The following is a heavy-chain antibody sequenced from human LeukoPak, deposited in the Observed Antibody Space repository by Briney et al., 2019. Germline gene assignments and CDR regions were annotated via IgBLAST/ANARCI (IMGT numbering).Heavy chain of an antibody. J-gene: IGHJ1*01. CDR2: IKSKTDGGTA. V-gene: IGHV3-15*01. Sequence: GGSLRLSCAASGLTFSSAWMYWVRQAPGKGLEWVGRIKSKTDGGTAEYAAPVQGRFTISRDDSKNMLYLQMNSLKAEDTAVYYCNTEVEWGRGTLVAVSS. CDR3: NTEVE. CDR1: GLTFSSAW.